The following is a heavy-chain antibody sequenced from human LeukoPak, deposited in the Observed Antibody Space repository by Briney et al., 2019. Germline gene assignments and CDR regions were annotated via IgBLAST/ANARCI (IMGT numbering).Heavy chain of an antibody. CDR1: GYTFTDYY. V-gene: IGHV1-2*02. J-gene: IGHJ4*02. D-gene: IGHD2-2*01. CDR2: INPNDGDT. CDR3: ARANFLYCSSSTCLFDY. Sequence: GASVKVSCKASGYTFTDYYMHWVRQAPGQGFEWMGWINPNDGDTNYAQKFQGRVTMTRDTSISTAHMGVSRLRSDDTAVYYCARANFLYCSSSTCLFDYWGQGTLVTVS.